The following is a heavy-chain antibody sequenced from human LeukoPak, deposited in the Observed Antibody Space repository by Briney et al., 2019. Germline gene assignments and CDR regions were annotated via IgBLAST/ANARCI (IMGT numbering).Heavy chain of an antibody. Sequence: SETMSLTCTVSGGSISSYYWSWIRQPPGKGLEWIGYIYYSGSTNYNPSLKSRVTISVDTSKNQFSLKLSSVTAADTAVYYCARVGTRGVMPQYYFDYWGQGTLVTVSS. V-gene: IGHV4-59*01. CDR3: ARVGTRGVMPQYYFDY. CDR1: GGSISSYY. CDR2: IYYSGST. D-gene: IGHD3-16*01. J-gene: IGHJ4*02.